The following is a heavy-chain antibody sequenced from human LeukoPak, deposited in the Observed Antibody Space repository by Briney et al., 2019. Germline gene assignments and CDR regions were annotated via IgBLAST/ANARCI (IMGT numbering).Heavy chain of an antibody. CDR2: IYSGDSDT. D-gene: IGHD3-10*01. Sequence: GESLKISCKGSGYSFTIYWIGWVRQMPGKGLEWMGIIYSGDSDTRYSPSFRGQVTMSVDRSINTAYLQWSSLKAPDSAIYYCARAGSGGDGYYFDYWGQGTLVTVSS. V-gene: IGHV5-51*01. CDR3: ARAGSGGDGYYFDY. J-gene: IGHJ4*02. CDR1: GYSFTIYW.